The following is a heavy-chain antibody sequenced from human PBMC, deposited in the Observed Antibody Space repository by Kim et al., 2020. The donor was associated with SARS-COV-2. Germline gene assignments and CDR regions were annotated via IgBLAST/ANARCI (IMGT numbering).Heavy chain of an antibody. D-gene: IGHD6-13*01. Sequence: SETLSLTCAVSGGSISSSNWWSWVRQPPGKGLGWIGEIYHSGSTNYNPSLKSRVTISVDKSKNQFSLKLSSVTAADTAVYYCARERISAAGDYYGMDVWGQGTTVTVSS. J-gene: IGHJ6*02. CDR1: GGSISSSNW. V-gene: IGHV4-4*02. CDR3: ARERISAAGDYYGMDV. CDR2: IYHSGST.